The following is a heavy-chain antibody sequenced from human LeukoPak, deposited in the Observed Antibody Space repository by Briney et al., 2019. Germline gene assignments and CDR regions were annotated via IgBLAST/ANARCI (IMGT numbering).Heavy chain of an antibody. CDR2: IYYSGST. V-gene: IGHV4-39*07. CDR3: ARETIASFYDSSGYHENLDY. CDR1: GGSISSSSYY. J-gene: IGHJ4*02. Sequence: PSETLSLTCTVSGGSISSSSYYWGWIRQPPGKGLEWIGSIYYSGSTYYNPSLKSRVTISVDTSKNQFSLKLSSVTAADTAVYYCARETIASFYDSSGYHENLDYWGQGTLVTVSS. D-gene: IGHD3-22*01.